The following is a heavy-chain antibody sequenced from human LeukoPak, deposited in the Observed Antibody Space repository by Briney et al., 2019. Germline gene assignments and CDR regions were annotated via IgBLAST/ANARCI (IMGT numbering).Heavy chain of an antibody. V-gene: IGHV4-30-2*01. CDR2: IYHSGST. Sequence: SETLSPTCAVSGGSISSGGYSWSWIRQPPGKGLEWIGYIYHSGSTYYNPSLKSRVTISVDRSRNQFSLKLSSVTAADTAVYYCARADSSGPNWFDPWGQGTLVTVSS. CDR1: GGSISSGGYS. D-gene: IGHD3-22*01. J-gene: IGHJ5*02. CDR3: ARADSSGPNWFDP.